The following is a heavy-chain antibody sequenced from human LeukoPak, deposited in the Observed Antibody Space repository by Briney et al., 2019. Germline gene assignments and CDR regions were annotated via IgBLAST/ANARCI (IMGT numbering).Heavy chain of an antibody. V-gene: IGHV3-30-3*01. CDR1: GFTFSNYA. D-gene: IGHD3-10*01. CDR2: ISYGGSSK. CDR3: ARGRDPGYYFDY. J-gene: IGHJ4*02. Sequence: GGSLRLSCAASGFTFSNYAMHWVRQAPGKGLEWVAVISYGGSSKYYADSVKGRFTISRDNSKNTLYLQMNSLRAEDTAVYYCARGRDPGYYFDYWGQGTLATVSS.